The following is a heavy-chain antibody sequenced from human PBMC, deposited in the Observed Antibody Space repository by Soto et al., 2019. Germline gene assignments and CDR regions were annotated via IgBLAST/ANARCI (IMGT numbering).Heavy chain of an antibody. Sequence: WETLRLTCTSSGSSIIGYYWTWVRQSPERGLEWIGTIHYSGSANYNASLNSRFTMSGDGSKNQFSMQMACVTAADTAVYYCGRGFGRRGLDRFVPSAQGNRGTAPQ. V-gene: IGHV4-59*12. CDR1: GSSIIGYY. J-gene: IGHJ5*02. CDR3: GRGFGRRGLDRFVP. CDR2: IHYSGSA. D-gene: IGHD3-10*01.